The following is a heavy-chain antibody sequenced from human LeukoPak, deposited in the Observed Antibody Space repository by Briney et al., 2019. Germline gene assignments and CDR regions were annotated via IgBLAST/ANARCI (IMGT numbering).Heavy chain of an antibody. J-gene: IGHJ4*02. CDR3: ARGHYYDSSGYFLDY. Sequence: PSETLSLTCTVSGYSISSGYYWGWIRQPPGKGLEWIGSIYHSGSTNYNPSLKSRVTISVDTSKNQFSLKLSSVTAADTAVYYCARGHYYDSSGYFLDYWGQGTLVTVSS. V-gene: IGHV4-38-2*02. CDR2: IYHSGST. D-gene: IGHD3-22*01. CDR1: GYSISSGYY.